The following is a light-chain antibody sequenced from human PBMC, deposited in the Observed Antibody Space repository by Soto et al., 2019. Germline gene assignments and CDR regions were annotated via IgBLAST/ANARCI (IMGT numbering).Light chain of an antibody. J-gene: IGKJ4*01. CDR3: QQYNSYTPLT. CDR2: DAS. V-gene: IGKV1-5*01. Sequence: DIPMTQSPSTLSASVGDRVTLTCRASQSISSWLAWYQQKPGKDPTLLIYDASSLKSGVPSRFSGSGSGTEFTLTISSLQPDDFASYDCQQYNSYTPLTFGGGTKVEIK. CDR1: QSISSW.